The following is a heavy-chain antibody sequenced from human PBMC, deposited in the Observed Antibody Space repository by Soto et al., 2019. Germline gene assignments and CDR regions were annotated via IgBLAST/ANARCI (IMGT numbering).Heavy chain of an antibody. V-gene: IGHV1-18*01. Sequence: QVQLVQSGAEVKKPGASVKVSCKASGYTFTGYGIGWVRQAPGQGLEWMGWISGYNANTNYPQKLQGRITMTTGTSTSKAYMELRSLRSDATAVYYCARGGYYYDSSGYYSDYWGQGTLVTVSS. D-gene: IGHD3-22*01. CDR3: ARGGYYYDSSGYYSDY. CDR2: ISGYNANT. J-gene: IGHJ4*02. CDR1: GYTFTGYG.